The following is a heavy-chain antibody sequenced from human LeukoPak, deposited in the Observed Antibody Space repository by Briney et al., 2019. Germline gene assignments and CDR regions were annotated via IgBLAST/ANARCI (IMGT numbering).Heavy chain of an antibody. D-gene: IGHD5-12*01. CDR3: GKTRGYTGYDPPDY. V-gene: IGHV1-8*01. J-gene: IGHJ4*02. Sequence: ASVKVSCKASGYTFTSYDINWVRQATGQGLEWMGWMNPNSGNTGYAQKFQGRVTMTRNTSISTAYMELSSLRSEDTAVYYCGKTRGYTGYDPPDYWGQGTLVTVSS. CDR1: GYTFTSYD. CDR2: MNPNSGNT.